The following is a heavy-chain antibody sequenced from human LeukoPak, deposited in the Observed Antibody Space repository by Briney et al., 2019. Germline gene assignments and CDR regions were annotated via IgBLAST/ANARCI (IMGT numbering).Heavy chain of an antibody. V-gene: IGHV3-66*02. J-gene: IGHJ4*02. CDR2: IYSGGST. CDR3: ARDYCSGGSCLD. Sequence: GGSLRLSCAASGFTFSSYAMSWVRQAPGKGLEWVSVIYSGGSTYYADSVKGRFTISRDNSKNTLYLQMNSLRAEDTAVYYCARDYCSGGSCLDWGQGTLVTVSS. CDR1: GFTFSSYA. D-gene: IGHD2-15*01.